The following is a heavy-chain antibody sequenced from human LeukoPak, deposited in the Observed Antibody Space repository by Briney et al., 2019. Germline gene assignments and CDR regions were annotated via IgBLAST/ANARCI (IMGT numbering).Heavy chain of an antibody. CDR2: INHSGST. CDR1: GGSFSGYY. J-gene: IGHJ5*02. Sequence: SETLSLTCAVYGGSFSGYYWSWIRQPPGKGLEWIGEINHSGSTNYNPSLKSRVTISVDTSKNQFSLKLSSVTAADTAVYYCARGVFVYGSGSYYNFNWFDPWGQGTLVTVSS. D-gene: IGHD3-10*01. V-gene: IGHV4-34*01. CDR3: ARGVFVYGSGSYYNFNWFDP.